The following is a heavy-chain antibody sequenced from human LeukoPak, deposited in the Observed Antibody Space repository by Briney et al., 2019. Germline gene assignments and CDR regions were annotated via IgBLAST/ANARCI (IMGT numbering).Heavy chain of an antibody. CDR3: TTEPADYGDLNSLFDY. J-gene: IGHJ4*02. V-gene: IGHV3-15*01. CDR2: IKSKTDGGTT. D-gene: IGHD4-17*01. CDR1: GFIFSNAW. Sequence: GGSLRLSCAASGFIFSNAWMSWVRQAPGKGLEWVGRIKSKTDGGTTDYAAPVKGRFTISRDDSKNTLYLQMNSLKTEDTAVYYCTTEPADYGDLNSLFDYWGQGTLVTVSS.